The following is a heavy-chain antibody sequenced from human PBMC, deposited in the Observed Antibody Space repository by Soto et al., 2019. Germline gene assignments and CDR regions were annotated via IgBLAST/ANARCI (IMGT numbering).Heavy chain of an antibody. CDR3: ARGDGGRYFAS. Sequence: QVQLVESGGGVVQPGESLRLSCAASGFSLSNYAMQWVRQTPGKGLEWVAVVTYDGSHDYYADFVRGRFTISRDNSKNTLYLQMNSLRAEDLAMYYCARGDGGRYFASWGQGTLVTVSS. CDR2: VTYDGSHD. CDR1: GFSLSNYA. V-gene: IGHV3-30*04. D-gene: IGHD2-15*01. J-gene: IGHJ4*02.